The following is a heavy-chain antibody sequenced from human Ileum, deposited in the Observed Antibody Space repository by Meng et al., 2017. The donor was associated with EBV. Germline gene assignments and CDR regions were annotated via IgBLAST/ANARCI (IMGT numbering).Heavy chain of an antibody. CDR1: GGALSGVY. V-gene: IGHV4-34*01. CDR3: RNAWCRHDSCSDS. CDR2: INESVNT. Sequence: WGVVLVERRWPLALTWHVAGGALSGVYWSWILQRPGKGLEWIGEINESVNTTYNQAFKSRVTISADTSKKQFALQLNFVTAADTAVYYCRNAWCRHDSCSDSWGQGTLVTVSS. J-gene: IGHJ4*02. D-gene: IGHD2-8*01.